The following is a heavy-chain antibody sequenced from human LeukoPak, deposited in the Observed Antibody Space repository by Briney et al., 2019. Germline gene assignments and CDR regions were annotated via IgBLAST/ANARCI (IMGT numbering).Heavy chain of an antibody. D-gene: IGHD3-16*02. CDR2: ISGSGGST. V-gene: IGHV3-23*01. J-gene: IGHJ6*02. Sequence: GGSLRLSCAASGFTFSSYAMSWVRQAPGKGLGWVSAISGSGGSTYYADSVKGRFTISRDNSKNTLYLQMNSLRAEDTAVYYCAKWSHRYDYVWGSYRQDYGMDVWGQGTTVTVSS. CDR1: GFTFSSYA. CDR3: AKWSHRYDYVWGSYRQDYGMDV.